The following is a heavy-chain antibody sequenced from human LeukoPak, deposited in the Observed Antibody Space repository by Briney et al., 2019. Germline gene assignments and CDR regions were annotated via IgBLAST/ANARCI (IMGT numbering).Heavy chain of an antibody. V-gene: IGHV3-33*01. Sequence: PGGSLRLSCAASGFIFNNYGMHWVRQAPGKGLEWVTLIWYHGNDKSYADSVKGRFTISRDNSKNTLYLQMNSLRAEDTALYYCARGQDYYDSSGLDYWGQGTLVTVSS. D-gene: IGHD3-22*01. CDR2: IWYHGNDK. CDR3: ARGQDYYDSSGLDY. J-gene: IGHJ4*02. CDR1: GFIFNNYG.